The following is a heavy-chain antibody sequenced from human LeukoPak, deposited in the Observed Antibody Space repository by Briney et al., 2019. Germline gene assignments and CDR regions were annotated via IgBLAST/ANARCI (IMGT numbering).Heavy chain of an antibody. CDR1: GVTFSSYR. Sequence: GGSLRLSCAASGVTFSSYRMNWVRQAPGKGLEWVSSISSSSSYIYYADSVKGRFTISRDNAKNSLYLQMNSLTAEDTAVYYCARSLHCSGGSCYPFDYWGQGTLVTVSS. D-gene: IGHD2-15*01. J-gene: IGHJ4*02. CDR3: ARSLHCSGGSCYPFDY. V-gene: IGHV3-21*01. CDR2: ISSSSSYI.